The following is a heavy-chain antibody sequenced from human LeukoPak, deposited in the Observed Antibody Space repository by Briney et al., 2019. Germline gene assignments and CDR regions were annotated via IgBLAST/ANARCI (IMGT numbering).Heavy chain of an antibody. V-gene: IGHV3-21*01. D-gene: IGHD2-8*01. J-gene: IGHJ4*02. CDR2: ISTTGDFV. CDR3: AGRDCTNGLCQFDY. Sequence: GGSLRLSCVASGFTFTTYSMNWVRLAPGKGLEWVSSISTTGDFVHYADSVKGRFTISRDNAKNSLYLQMNSLRAEDTAIYYCAGRDCTNGLCQFDYWGQGTLVTVSS. CDR1: GFTFTTYS.